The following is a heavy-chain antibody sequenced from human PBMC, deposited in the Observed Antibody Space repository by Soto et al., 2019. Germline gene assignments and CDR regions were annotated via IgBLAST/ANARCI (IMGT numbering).Heavy chain of an antibody. V-gene: IGHV5-10-1*01. CDR3: ARXICDSDTGPNFQYYFDS. CDR1: GYSFAGYW. D-gene: IGHD2-21*02. CDR2: IDPSDSQT. J-gene: IGHJ4*02. Sequence: GESLKISCKGSGYSFAGYWITWVRQKPGKGLEWMGRIDPSDSQTYYSPSFRGHVTISVTKSITTVFLQWSSLRASDTAMYYCARXICDSDTGPNFQYYFDSWGQGTPVTVSS.